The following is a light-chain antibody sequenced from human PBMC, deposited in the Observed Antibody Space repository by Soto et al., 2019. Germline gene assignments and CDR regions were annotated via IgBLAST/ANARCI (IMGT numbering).Light chain of an antibody. V-gene: IGLV2-23*02. J-gene: IGLJ1*01. CDR2: EVS. CDR1: SSDVGSYNL. CDR3: CSYAGSSTYV. Sequence: QSALTQPASVSGSPGQSITISCTGTSSDVGSYNLVSWYQQYPGKAPKVMIYEVSTPPSGVPNRFSGSTSGNSASITTSGLQAEDEADYYCCSYAGSSTYVFGPETKVTVL.